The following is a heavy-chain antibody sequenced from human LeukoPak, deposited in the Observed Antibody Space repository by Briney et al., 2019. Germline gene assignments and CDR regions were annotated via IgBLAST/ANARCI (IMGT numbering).Heavy chain of an antibody. D-gene: IGHD3-10*01. CDR1: GFTFSDYY. V-gene: IGHV3-11*01. J-gene: IGHJ4*02. CDR3: ARDLGSVY. Sequence: GGSLRLSCTASGFTFSDYYMSWIRRAPGMGLEWVSYISSGDSTIYYAASVKGRFTMSRDNDKNSLYLQMNSLRAEDTAVYYCARDLGSVYWGQGTLVTVSS. CDR2: ISSGDSTI.